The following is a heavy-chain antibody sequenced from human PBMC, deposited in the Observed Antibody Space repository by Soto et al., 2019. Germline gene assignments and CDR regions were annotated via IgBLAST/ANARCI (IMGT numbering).Heavy chain of an antibody. D-gene: IGHD6-19*01. V-gene: IGHV3-11*01. CDR1: GFTFSDYY. J-gene: IGHJ4*02. CDR2: ISSSGSTI. CDR3: ARDHHDPFRAVAGNEFDY. Sequence: GGSLRLSCAASGFTFSDYYMSWIRQAPGKGLEWVSYISSSGSTIYYADSVKGRFTISRDNAKNSLYLQMNSLRAEDTAVYYCARDHHDPFRAVAGNEFDYWGQGTLVTVSS.